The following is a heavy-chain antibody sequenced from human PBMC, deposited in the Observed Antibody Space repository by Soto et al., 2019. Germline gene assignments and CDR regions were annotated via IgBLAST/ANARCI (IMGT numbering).Heavy chain of an antibody. V-gene: IGHV1-69*01. D-gene: IGHD6-13*01. CDR3: ARGGAALYYYYYYGMDV. Sequence: QVQLVQSGAEVQKPGSSVKVSCKASGGTFSSYAISWVRQAPGQGLEWMGGIIPIFGTANYAQKFQGRVTITADESTSTAYMELSSLRSEDTAVYYCARGGAALYYYYYYGMDVWGQGTTVTVSS. CDR1: GGTFSSYA. CDR2: IIPIFGTA. J-gene: IGHJ6*02.